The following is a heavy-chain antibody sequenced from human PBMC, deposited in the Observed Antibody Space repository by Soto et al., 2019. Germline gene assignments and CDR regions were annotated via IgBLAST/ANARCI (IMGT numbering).Heavy chain of an antibody. CDR1: GYTFTGYY. V-gene: IGHV1-2*04. J-gene: IGHJ6*03. CDR3: ARAFGQDYYYYMDV. CDR2: INPNSGGT. D-gene: IGHD3-10*01. Sequence: ASVKVSCKASGYTFTGYYMHWVRQAPGQGLEWMGWINPNSGGTNYAQKFQGWVTMTRDTSISTAYMELSRLRSDDTAVYYCARAFGQDYYYYMDVWGKGTTVTVSS.